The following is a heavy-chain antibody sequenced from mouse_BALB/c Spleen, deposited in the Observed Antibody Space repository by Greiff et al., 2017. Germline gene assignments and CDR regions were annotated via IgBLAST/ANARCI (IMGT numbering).Heavy chain of an antibody. CDR2: IWSGGST. V-gene: IGHV2-4-1*01. CDR3: ARNLSPIDGYYMDY. J-gene: IGHJ4*01. CDR1: GFSLTSYG. Sequence: VQRVESGPGLVQPSQSLSITCTVSGFSLTSYGVHWVRQSPGKGLEWLGVIWSGGSTDYNAAFISRLSISKDNSKSQVFFKMNSLQADDTAIYYCARNLSPIDGYYMDYWGQGTSVTVSS. D-gene: IGHD2-3*01.